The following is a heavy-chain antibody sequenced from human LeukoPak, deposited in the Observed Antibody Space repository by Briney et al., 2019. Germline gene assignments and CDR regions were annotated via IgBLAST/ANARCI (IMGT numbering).Heavy chain of an antibody. CDR1: GFTFRDYA. D-gene: IGHD5-12*01. Sequence: GGSLRLSCTTSGFTFRDYAMTWFRQAPGKGLEWVGFIRSKAYGGTTQYAASVKGRSTISRDDSKSIAYLQMNSLKTEDTAVYYCTRELKSGYDSASSDYWGQGTLVTVSS. CDR3: TRELKSGYDSASSDY. CDR2: IRSKAYGGTT. V-gene: IGHV3-49*03. J-gene: IGHJ4*02.